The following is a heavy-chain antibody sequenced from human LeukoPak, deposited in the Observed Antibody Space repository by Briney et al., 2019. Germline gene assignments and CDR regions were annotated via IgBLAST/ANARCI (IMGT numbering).Heavy chain of an antibody. D-gene: IGHD6-13*01. V-gene: IGHV4-30-4*01. CDR1: TGSISSGDYY. Sequence: SETLSLTCTVSTGSISSGDYYWSWIRQPPGRGREGIGYIYYSGSTYYNPSLKRRVTKTVDTSKNQCSLRLSSVPAADTAVYYCARGWDSSSWYGYFAYWGQGTLVTVSS. CDR2: IYYSGST. CDR3: ARGWDSSSWYGYFAY. J-gene: IGHJ4*02.